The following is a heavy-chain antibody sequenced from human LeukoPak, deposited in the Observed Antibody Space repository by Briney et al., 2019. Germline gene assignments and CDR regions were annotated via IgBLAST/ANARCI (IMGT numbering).Heavy chain of an antibody. J-gene: IGHJ2*01. Sequence: GGSLRLSCAASGFTVSSNYMSWVRQAPGKGLEWVSLIYSGGSTHYAGSVKGRFTTSRDNSQNTLYLQMNSLRADDTAVYYCAKDQGTAIFGMIIPDWYFDLWGRGTLVTVSS. CDR2: IYSGGST. D-gene: IGHD3-3*01. V-gene: IGHV3-53*01. CDR3: AKDQGTAIFGMIIPDWYFDL. CDR1: GFTVSSNY.